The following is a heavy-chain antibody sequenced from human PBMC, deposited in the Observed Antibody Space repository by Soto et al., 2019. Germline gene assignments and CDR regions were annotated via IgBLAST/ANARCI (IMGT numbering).Heavy chain of an antibody. J-gene: IGHJ5*02. CDR3: ARDRSSGWLDP. V-gene: IGHV3-48*01. CDR1: GFTFSSYS. D-gene: IGHD6-19*01. Sequence: GGSLRLSCAASGFTFSSYSMNWVRQAPGKGLEWVSYISSSSSTIYYVDSVRGRFTISRDNAENSLLLQMNSLRAEDTAVYYCARDRSSGWLDPWGQGTLVTVSS. CDR2: ISSSSSTI.